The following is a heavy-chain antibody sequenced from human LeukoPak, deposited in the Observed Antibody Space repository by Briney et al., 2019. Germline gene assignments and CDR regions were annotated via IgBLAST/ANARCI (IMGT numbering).Heavy chain of an antibody. V-gene: IGHV3-21*01. D-gene: IGHD5-18*01. CDR1: GFTFSSYS. J-gene: IGHJ4*02. CDR3: ASTRGYSYGCLDY. Sequence: PGGSLRLSCAASGFTFSSYSMNWVRQAPGKGLEWVSSISSSSSYIYYADSVKGRFTISRDNAKNSLYLQMNSLRAEDTAVYYCASTRGYSYGCLDYWGQGTLVTVSS. CDR2: ISSSSSYI.